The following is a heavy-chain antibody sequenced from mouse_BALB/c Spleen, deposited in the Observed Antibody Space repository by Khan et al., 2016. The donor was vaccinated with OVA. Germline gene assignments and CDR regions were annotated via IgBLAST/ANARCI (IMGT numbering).Heavy chain of an antibody. CDR1: GYTFTSYW. CDR3: ARGNYYGNSAYALDF. Sequence: DLVKPGASVKLSCKASGYTFTSYWINWIKQRPGQGLEWIGRIAPGSGSTSYNEMFKDKATLTVDTSSSTAYIQVSSLSSEDSAAYFCARGNYYGNSAYALDFWGQGTSLTVSS. CDR2: IAPGSGST. J-gene: IGHJ4*01. V-gene: IGHV1S41*01. D-gene: IGHD1-1*01.